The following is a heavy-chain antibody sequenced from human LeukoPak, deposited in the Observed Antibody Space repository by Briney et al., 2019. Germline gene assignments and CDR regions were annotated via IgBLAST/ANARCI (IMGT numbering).Heavy chain of an antibody. CDR3: ASLDCSSTSCYSDAFDI. Sequence: GASVKVSRKASGYTFTGYYMHWVRQAPGQGLEWMGWINPNSGGTNYAQKFQGRVTMTRDTSISTAYMELSRLRSDDTAVYYCASLDCSSTSCYSDAFDIWGQGTMVTVSS. D-gene: IGHD2-2*02. CDR1: GYTFTGYY. J-gene: IGHJ3*02. CDR2: INPNSGGT. V-gene: IGHV1-2*02.